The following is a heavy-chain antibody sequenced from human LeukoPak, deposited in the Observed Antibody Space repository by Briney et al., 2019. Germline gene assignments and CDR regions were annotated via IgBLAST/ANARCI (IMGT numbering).Heavy chain of an antibody. D-gene: IGHD6-6*01. J-gene: IGHJ4*02. V-gene: IGHV1-69*05. CDR3: ARDRSGIAARPMGFWY. CDR1: GGTFSSYA. CDR2: IIPIFGTA. Sequence: GASVKVSCKASGGTFSSYAISWVRQAPGQGLEWMGGIIPIFGTANYAQKFQGRVTITTDESTSTAYMELSSLRSEDTAVYYCARDRSGIAARPMGFWYWGQGTLVTVSS.